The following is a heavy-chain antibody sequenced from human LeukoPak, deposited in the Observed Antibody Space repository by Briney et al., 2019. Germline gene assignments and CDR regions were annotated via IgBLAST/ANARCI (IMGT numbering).Heavy chain of an antibody. V-gene: IGHV4-59*12. CDR1: GGSITSYY. Sequence: SETLSLTCTVSGGSITSYYCRWIRQPPGRGLEWLGYIYYSGSTNYYPSLKSRVTISVDTSKNQFSLKLSSVTAADTAVYYCAREGKQQLVRGFDYWGQGTLVSVSS. J-gene: IGHJ4*02. D-gene: IGHD6-13*01. CDR3: AREGKQQLVRGFDY. CDR2: IYYSGST.